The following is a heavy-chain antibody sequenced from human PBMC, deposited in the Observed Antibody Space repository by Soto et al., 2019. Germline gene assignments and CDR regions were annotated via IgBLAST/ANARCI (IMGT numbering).Heavy chain of an antibody. CDR1: GFTFSTYA. CDR2: ISYDGGNK. Sequence: QVQLVESGGDVVQPGRSLRLSCVDSGFTFSTYAMHWVRQAPGKVLEWVAGISYDGGNKFYADSVKGRFSISRDNSKNTLFLHMDSLRIEDTAVYYCARVPYRLPDGMDVWCQGTTVIVSS. D-gene: IGHD2-2*01. CDR3: ARVPYRLPDGMDV. V-gene: IGHV3-30-3*01. J-gene: IGHJ6*02.